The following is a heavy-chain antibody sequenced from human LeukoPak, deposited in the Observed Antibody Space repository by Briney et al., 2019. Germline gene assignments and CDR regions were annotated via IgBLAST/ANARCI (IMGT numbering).Heavy chain of an antibody. CDR2: ISAYNGNT. CDR1: GYTFTSYA. CDR3: ARVEEVRGGITSFDY. Sequence: ASVKVSCKASGYTFTSYAISWVRQAPRQGLEGMGWISAYNGNTNYAQKLQGRVTVTTDTSTSTAYTELRSLASDDTAVYYCARVEEVRGGITSFDYWGQGTLVTVSS. V-gene: IGHV1-18*01. D-gene: IGHD3-10*01. J-gene: IGHJ4*02.